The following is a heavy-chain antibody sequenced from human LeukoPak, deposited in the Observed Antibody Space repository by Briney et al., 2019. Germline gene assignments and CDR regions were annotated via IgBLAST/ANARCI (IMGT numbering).Heavy chain of an antibody. CDR2: IYPGDSDT. J-gene: IGHJ4*02. V-gene: IGHV5-51*01. CDR3: ARHEGVVVRGVITPSFDY. CDR1: GYSFTSYW. D-gene: IGHD3-10*01. Sequence: GESLKISCKGSGYSFTSYWIGWVRRMPGKGLEWMGIIYPGDSDTRYSPSFQGQVTTSADKSISTAYLQWSSLKASDTAMYYCARHEGVVVRGVITPSFDYWGQGTLVTVSS.